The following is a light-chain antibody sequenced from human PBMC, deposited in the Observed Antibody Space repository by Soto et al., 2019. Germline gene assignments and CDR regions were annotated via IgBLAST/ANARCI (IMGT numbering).Light chain of an antibody. CDR2: NNN. V-gene: IGLV1-44*01. J-gene: IGLJ1*01. CDR3: AAWADSLNVLYV. Sequence: QSVLTQPPSASATPGQRVTISCSGTRSNIGPNAVNWYQQLPGTAPRLLIYNNNQRPSGVPDRFSGSKSGTSASLAISGLQSDDEAIYFCAAWADSLNVLYVFGTGTKLTVL. CDR1: RSNIGPNA.